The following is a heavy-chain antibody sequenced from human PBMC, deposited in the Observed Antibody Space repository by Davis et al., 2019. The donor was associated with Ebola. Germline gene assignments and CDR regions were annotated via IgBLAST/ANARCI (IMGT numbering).Heavy chain of an antibody. Sequence: ASVKVSCKASGYTFTGYYMHWVRQAPGQGLEWMGWINPNSGGTNYAQKFQGWVTMTRDTSISTAYMELSRLRSDDTAVYYCARGGVLWFRELLDYYYYYGMDVWGQGTTVTVSS. V-gene: IGHV1-2*04. CDR1: GYTFTGYY. CDR3: ARGGVLWFRELLDYYYYYGMDV. D-gene: IGHD3-10*01. CDR2: INPNSGGT. J-gene: IGHJ6*02.